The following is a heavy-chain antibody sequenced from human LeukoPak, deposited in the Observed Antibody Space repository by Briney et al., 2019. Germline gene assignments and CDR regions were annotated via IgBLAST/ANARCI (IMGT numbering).Heavy chain of an antibody. J-gene: IGHJ4*02. V-gene: IGHV1-2*02. CDR3: ARLYNWNYFQPAGY. D-gene: IGHD1-7*01. CDR2: MNPNSGGT. Sequence: ASVKVSCKASGYTFTSYDINWVRQATGQGLEWMGWMNPNSGGTNYAQKFQGRVTMTRDTSISTAYMELSRLRSDDTAVYYCARLYNWNYFQPAGYWGQGTLVTVSS. CDR1: GYTFTSYD.